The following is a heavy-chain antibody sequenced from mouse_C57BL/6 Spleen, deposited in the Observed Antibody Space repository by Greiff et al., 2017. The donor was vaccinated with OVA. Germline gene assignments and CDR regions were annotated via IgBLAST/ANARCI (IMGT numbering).Heavy chain of an antibody. Sequence: VKLLESGAELVRPGTSVKVSCKASGYAFTNYLIEWVKQRPGQGLEWIGVINPGSGGTNYNEKFKGKATLTADKSSSTAYMQLSSLTSEDSAVYFCARRYYGSSYNYFDYWGQGTTLTVSS. V-gene: IGHV1-54*01. D-gene: IGHD1-1*01. CDR3: ARRYYGSSYNYFDY. CDR2: INPGSGGT. CDR1: GYAFTNYL. J-gene: IGHJ2*01.